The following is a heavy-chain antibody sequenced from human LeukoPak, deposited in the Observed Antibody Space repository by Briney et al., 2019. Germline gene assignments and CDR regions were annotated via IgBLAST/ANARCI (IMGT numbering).Heavy chain of an antibody. D-gene: IGHD1-26*01. V-gene: IGHV3-21*01. CDR1: GFTFSSYS. Sequence: GGSLRLSCAASGFTFSSYSMNWVRQAPGKGLEWVSSISSSSSYTYYADSVKGRFTISRDNAKNSLYLQMNSLRAEDTAVYYCAIGVGWYYGGYWGQGTLVTVSS. CDR2: ISSSSSYT. CDR3: AIGVGWYYGGY. J-gene: IGHJ4*02.